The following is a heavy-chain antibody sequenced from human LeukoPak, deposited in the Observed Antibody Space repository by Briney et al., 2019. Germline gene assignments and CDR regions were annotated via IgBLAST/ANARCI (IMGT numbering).Heavy chain of an antibody. CDR1: GSTFTSSA. CDR2: IVVGSGNT. V-gene: IGHV1-58*02. J-gene: IGHJ6*02. Sequence: SVKVSCKASGSTFTSSAMQWVRQARGQRLEWIGWIVVGSGNTNYAQKFQERVTITRDMSTSTAYMELSSLRSEDTAVYYCAAGRKVGPSSYYYYYGMDVWGQGTTVTVSS. CDR3: AAGRKVGPSSYYYYYGMDV. D-gene: IGHD6-6*01.